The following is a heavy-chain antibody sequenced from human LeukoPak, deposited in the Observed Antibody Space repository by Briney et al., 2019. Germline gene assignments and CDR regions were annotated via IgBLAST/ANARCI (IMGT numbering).Heavy chain of an antibody. J-gene: IGHJ4*02. CDR1: GFAFSSHD. V-gene: IGHV3-21*01. D-gene: IGHD2-15*01. CDR2: ITTATSSYI. Sequence: GGSLRLSCAASGFAFSSHDMNWVRQAPGKGLEWVSSITTATSSYIYYADSVKGRFAISRDDAKNSLYLQMDSLRAEDTAVYYCARDYGGPHYFDYWGQGTLVTVSS. CDR3: ARDYGGPHYFDY.